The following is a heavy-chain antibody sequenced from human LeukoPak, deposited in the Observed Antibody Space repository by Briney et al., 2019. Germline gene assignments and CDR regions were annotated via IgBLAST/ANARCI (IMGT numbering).Heavy chain of an antibody. Sequence: ASVKVSCKASGYTFTSYGISWVRQAPGQGLEWMGWISAYNGNTNYAQKLQGRVTMTTDTSTSTAYMELSSLRSEDTAVYYCASPIVGATDDAFDIWGQGTMVTVSS. V-gene: IGHV1-18*01. CDR1: GYTFTSYG. CDR3: ASPIVGATDDAFDI. CDR2: ISAYNGNT. D-gene: IGHD1-26*01. J-gene: IGHJ3*02.